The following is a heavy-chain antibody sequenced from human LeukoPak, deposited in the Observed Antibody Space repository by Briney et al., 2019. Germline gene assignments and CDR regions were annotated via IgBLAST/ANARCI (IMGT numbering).Heavy chain of an antibody. CDR3: AKEDASGWSGSSYVDL. Sequence: GGTLRLSCAASGFTFSSYGMSWVRQAPGKGLEWVSAISGSGGSTYYADSVKGRFTISRDNSKNTLYLQMNSLRAEDTAVYYCAKEDASGWSGSSYVDLWGKGATVTVSS. CDR2: ISGSGGST. CDR1: GFTFSSYG. D-gene: IGHD6-19*01. V-gene: IGHV3-23*01. J-gene: IGHJ6*03.